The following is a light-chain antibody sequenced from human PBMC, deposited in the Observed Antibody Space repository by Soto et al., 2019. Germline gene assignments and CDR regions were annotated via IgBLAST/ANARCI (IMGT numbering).Light chain of an antibody. CDR2: KAS. Sequence: DIHMTPSPSTLSATVRGRVTITCLASQSINSWCAWYQQKPWKAPKLLIYKASSLDSAVPSRFSGSGSGTDFTLTISSLQPDEFANYFCQQYTSYWTSGQGTKV. CDR3: QQYTSYWT. CDR1: QSINSW. V-gene: IGKV1-5*03. J-gene: IGKJ1*01.